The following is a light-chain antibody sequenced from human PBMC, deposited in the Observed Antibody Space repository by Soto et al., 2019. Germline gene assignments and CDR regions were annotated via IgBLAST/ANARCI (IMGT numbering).Light chain of an antibody. CDR3: QQRSNWPPIT. CDR2: DAS. J-gene: IGKJ5*01. CDR1: QSVSSY. V-gene: IGKV3-11*01. Sequence: EIVLTQSPGSLSLSPGDIATLSCSASQSVSSYLAWYQQKPGQAPRLLIYDASNRATGIPARFSGSGSGTDFTLTISSLEPEDFAVYYCQQRSNWPPITFGQGTRLEIK.